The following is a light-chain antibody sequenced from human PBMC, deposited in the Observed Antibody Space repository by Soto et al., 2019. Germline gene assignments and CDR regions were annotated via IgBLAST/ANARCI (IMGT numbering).Light chain of an antibody. Sequence: QSVLTQPASVSGSPGQSITISCTGTSSDVGGYNYVSWYQQHPGKAPKLMIYDVNNRPSGVSNRFSGSKSSNTASLTISGLQAEDEADYYCSSYTSSSTVVFGGGTKLTVL. J-gene: IGLJ2*01. CDR1: SSDVGGYNY. CDR2: DVN. V-gene: IGLV2-14*01. CDR3: SSYTSSSTVV.